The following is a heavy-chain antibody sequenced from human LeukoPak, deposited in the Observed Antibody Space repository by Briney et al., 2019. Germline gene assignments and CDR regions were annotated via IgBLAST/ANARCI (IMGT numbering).Heavy chain of an antibody. J-gene: IGHJ4*02. CDR1: GFTFSSYV. D-gene: IGHD3-9*01. Sequence: QTGGSLRLSCAASGFTFSSYVMRWVRQAPGKGLEWVSYINHNGKTIYYADSVKGRFTISRDNAKNSLYLQMNSLRDEDTAVYYCARDNDWAFDYWGQGTLVTVSS. CDR2: INHNGKTI. CDR3: ARDNDWAFDY. V-gene: IGHV3-48*02.